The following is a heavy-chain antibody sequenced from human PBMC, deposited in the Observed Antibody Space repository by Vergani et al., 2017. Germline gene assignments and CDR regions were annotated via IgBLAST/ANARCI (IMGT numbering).Heavy chain of an antibody. J-gene: IGHJ4*02. V-gene: IGHV4-38-2*01. D-gene: IGHD5-12*01. CDR1: GYSISSGYY. Sequence: QVQLQESGPGLVKPSETLSLTCAVSGYSISSGYYWGWIRQPPGKGLEWIGSIYHSGSTYYNPSLTSRVIISVDTSKNQFSLNLSSVTASDTAVYYCAKTLGAYEVYYWGQGTLVTVSS. CDR3: AKTLGAYEVYY. CDR2: IYHSGST.